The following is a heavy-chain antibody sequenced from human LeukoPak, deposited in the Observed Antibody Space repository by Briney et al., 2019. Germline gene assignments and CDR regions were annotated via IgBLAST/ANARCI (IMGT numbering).Heavy chain of an antibody. CDR2: INHSGST. CDR1: GGSFSSYY. D-gene: IGHD1-26*01. J-gene: IGHJ6*02. CDR3: ARGDVGATLDFYYFDMDV. Sequence: SETLSLTCAVYGGSFSSYYWSWIRQPPGKGLEWIGEINHSGSTNYNPSLKSRVTISVDTSKNQFSLELSSVTAADTAVYYCARGDVGATLDFYYFDMDVWGRGTTVTVPS. V-gene: IGHV4-34*01.